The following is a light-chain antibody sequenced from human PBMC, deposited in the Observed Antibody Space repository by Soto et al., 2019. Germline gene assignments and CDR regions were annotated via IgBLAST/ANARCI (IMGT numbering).Light chain of an antibody. CDR2: DAS. Sequence: EIVLTQSPGTLSLSPGERATLSCRASQSVSNNYLAWYQQKPGLAPRLLIYDASTRATGIPDRFSGSGSGTDFTLTISSLEPEDFAVYYCQQYNNWPPITFGQGTRLEIK. J-gene: IGKJ5*01. CDR3: QQYNNWPPIT. CDR1: QSVSNNY. V-gene: IGKV3D-20*01.